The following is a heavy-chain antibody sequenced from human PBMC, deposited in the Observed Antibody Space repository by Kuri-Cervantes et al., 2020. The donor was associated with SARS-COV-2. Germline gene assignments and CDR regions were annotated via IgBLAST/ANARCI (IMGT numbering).Heavy chain of an antibody. CDR3: AQDVSSSWPGSNYYGMDV. J-gene: IGHJ6*02. D-gene: IGHD6-13*01. Sequence: LSLTCAASGFTFSSYAMSWVRQAPGKGLEWVSAISGSGGSTYYADSVKGRFTISRDNSKNTLYLQMNSLRAEDTAVYYCAQDVSSSWPGSNYYGMDVWGRGTTVTVSS. V-gene: IGHV3-23*01. CDR2: ISGSGGST. CDR1: GFTFSSYA.